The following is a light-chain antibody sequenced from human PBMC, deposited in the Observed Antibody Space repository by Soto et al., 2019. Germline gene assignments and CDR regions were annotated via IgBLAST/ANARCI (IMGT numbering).Light chain of an antibody. CDR2: GAS. J-gene: IGKJ1*01. Sequence: EIVLTQSPGTLSLSPVGIARRGFMASQSVSSSYLAWYQQKPGQAPRLLIYGASSRATGIPDRFSGSGSGTDITLTSSRVEPPDPAVYQCQPYGSSSWTFREGTKVDIK. CDR3: QPYGSSSWT. V-gene: IGKV3-20*01. CDR1: QSVSSSY.